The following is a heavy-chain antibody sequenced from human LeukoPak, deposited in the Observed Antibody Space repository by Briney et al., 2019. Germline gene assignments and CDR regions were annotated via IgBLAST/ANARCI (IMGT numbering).Heavy chain of an antibody. Sequence: PGGSLRLSCAAPGFTFSSYSMNWVRQAPGKGLEWVSSISSSSSYIYYADSAKGRFTISRDNAKNSLYLQMNSLRAEDTAVYYCAAKVAYWYFDLWGRGTLVAVSS. J-gene: IGHJ2*01. V-gene: IGHV3-21*01. CDR3: AAKVAYWYFDL. D-gene: IGHD4-23*01. CDR2: ISSSSSYI. CDR1: GFTFSSYS.